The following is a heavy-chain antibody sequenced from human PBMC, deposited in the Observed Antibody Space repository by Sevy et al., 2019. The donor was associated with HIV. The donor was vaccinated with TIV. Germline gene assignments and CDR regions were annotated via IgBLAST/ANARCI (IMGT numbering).Heavy chain of an antibody. J-gene: IGHJ4*02. Sequence: GESLKISCAASGFTVSSNHMSWVRQAPGKGLEWVSIIYAGGSTNYADSVKGRLTISRDKSKNMLYLQMNSLRAEDTAGYYWGGGGGSINWGQGTLVTVSS. CDR1: GFTVSSNH. V-gene: IGHV3-53*01. D-gene: IGHD3-16*01. CDR2: IYAGGST. CDR3: GGGGGSIN.